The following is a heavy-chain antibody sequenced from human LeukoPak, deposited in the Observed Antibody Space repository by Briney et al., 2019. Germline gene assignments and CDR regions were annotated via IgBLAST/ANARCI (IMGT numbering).Heavy chain of an antibody. CDR2: ISGTSSPR. Sequence: PGGSLRLSCAASGFTFSSYSMNWVRQAPGKGLEWVSYISGTSSPRYYADSVEGRFTITRDNAKNSLYLQMNSLRAEDTAVYYCARDVYGDYAIDYWGQGTLVTVSS. J-gene: IGHJ4*02. D-gene: IGHD4-17*01. CDR3: ARDVYGDYAIDY. V-gene: IGHV3-48*04. CDR1: GFTFSSYS.